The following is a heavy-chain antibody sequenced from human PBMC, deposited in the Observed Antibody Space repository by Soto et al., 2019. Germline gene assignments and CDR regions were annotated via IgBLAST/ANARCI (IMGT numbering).Heavy chain of an antibody. CDR3: ARTPVDIVLVPAAIEAAAYYYYGMDV. J-gene: IGHJ6*02. D-gene: IGHD2-2*01. V-gene: IGHV4-39*01. CDR1: GGSISSSSYY. CDR2: INHSGST. Sequence: PSETLSLTCTVSGGSISSSSYYWSWIRQPPGKGLEWIGEINHSGSTNYNPSLKSRVTISVDTSKNQFSLKLSSVTAADTAVYYCARTPVDIVLVPAAIEAAAYYYYGMDVWGQGTTVTVSS.